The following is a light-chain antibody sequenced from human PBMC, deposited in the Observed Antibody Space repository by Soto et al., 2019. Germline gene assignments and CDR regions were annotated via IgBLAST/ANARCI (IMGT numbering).Light chain of an antibody. Sequence: DIQMTQSPSTMSASVGDRVTITCRASQSVSNWLAWYQQKSGKAPKLLIYDASSLESGVPSRFSGSGSGTEFTVTISSLQPDDFATYYCQQYNNYPWTFGQGTKVEIK. J-gene: IGKJ1*01. CDR3: QQYNNYPWT. V-gene: IGKV1-5*01. CDR2: DAS. CDR1: QSVSNW.